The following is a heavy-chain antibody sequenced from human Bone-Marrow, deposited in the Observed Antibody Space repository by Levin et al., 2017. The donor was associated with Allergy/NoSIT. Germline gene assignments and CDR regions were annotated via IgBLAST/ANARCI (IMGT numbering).Heavy chain of an antibody. CDR1: DDSISSSNW. CDR2: IYHSGST. D-gene: IGHD7-27*01. V-gene: IGHV4-4*02. Sequence: SQTLSLPCSVSDDSISSSNWWTWVRQPPGKGLEWIGEIYHSGSTNYNPSLKSRVTISVEKSKNQFSLKLSSVTAADTAVYYCARRNVLAPGEDWFDPWGQGTLVTVSS. J-gene: IGHJ5*02. CDR3: ARRNVLAPGEDWFDP.